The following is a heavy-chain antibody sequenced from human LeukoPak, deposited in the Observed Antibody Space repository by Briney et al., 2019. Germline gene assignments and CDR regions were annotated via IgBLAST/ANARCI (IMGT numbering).Heavy chain of an antibody. V-gene: IGHV3-30*03. Sequence: GGSLRLSCTASGFTFSGYGMYWVRQAPGKGLEWVAIISYDGSNKYYVDSVKGRFTISRDNSKNTLYLQMNSLRADDTAVYYCARDRYGIRRDYFDYWGQGILVTVSS. CDR2: ISYDGSNK. J-gene: IGHJ4*02. CDR1: GFTFSGYG. D-gene: IGHD1-14*01. CDR3: ARDRYGIRRDYFDY.